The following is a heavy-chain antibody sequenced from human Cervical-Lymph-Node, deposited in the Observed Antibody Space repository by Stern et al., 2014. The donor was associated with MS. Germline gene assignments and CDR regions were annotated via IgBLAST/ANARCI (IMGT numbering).Heavy chain of an antibody. CDR3: ARDRIRGMDX. J-gene: IGHJ6*02. D-gene: IGHD2-15*01. V-gene: IGHV4-31*03. Sequence: QVQLGQSGPGLVKPSQTLSLTCTVSGGSISSGGYYWSWIRQHPGKGLEWIGYIYYSGSTYYTPSLKSRVTISVDTSKNQFSLKLSSVTAADTAVYYCARDRIRGMDXXXQGTTVTVSS. CDR1: GGSISSGGYY. CDR2: IYYSGST.